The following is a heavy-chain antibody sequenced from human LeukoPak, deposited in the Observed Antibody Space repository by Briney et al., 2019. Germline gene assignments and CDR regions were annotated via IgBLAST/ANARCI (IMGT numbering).Heavy chain of an antibody. CDR1: GGSISSYY. J-gene: IGHJ4*02. V-gene: IGHV4-59*01. CDR2: IYYSGST. D-gene: IGHD6-13*01. CDR3: AREFRLRGSLAAAGTTHFDY. Sequence: PSETLSLTCTVSGGSISSYYWSWIRQPPGKGLEWIGYIYYSGSTNYNPSLKSRVTISVDTSKNQFSLKLSSVTAADTAVYCCAREFRLRGSLAAAGTTHFDYWGQGTLVTVSS.